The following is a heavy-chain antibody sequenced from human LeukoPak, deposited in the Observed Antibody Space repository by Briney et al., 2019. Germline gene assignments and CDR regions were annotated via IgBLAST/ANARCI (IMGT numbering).Heavy chain of an antibody. V-gene: IGHV3-7*03. Sequence: GGSLRLSCAVSGFTFSGFWMSWSRQAPGKGLEWVASINSDGSEGYYADVVKGRFTISRDNAKNSLYLQINSLRAEDTAVYYCARSSYSSSSSVWGQGTMVSVSS. CDR2: INSDGSEG. CDR3: ARSSYSSSSSV. J-gene: IGHJ3*01. D-gene: IGHD6-6*01. CDR1: GFTFSGFW.